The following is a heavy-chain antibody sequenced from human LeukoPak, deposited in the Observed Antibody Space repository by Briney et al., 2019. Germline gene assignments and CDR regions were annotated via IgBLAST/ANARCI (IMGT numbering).Heavy chain of an antibody. D-gene: IGHD3-3*01. CDR3: AKARIDFWSGPYYYGMDV. CDR2: ISYSGGST. CDR1: GFTFSSYG. J-gene: IGHJ6*02. V-gene: IGHV3-23*01. Sequence: PGGSLKLSCAASGFTFSSYGMSWVRQAPGKGLEWVSSISYSGGSTDYADSVKGGFTISRDNSKNTLYLQMNSLRAEDTAVYYCAKARIDFWSGPYYYGMDVWGQGTTVTVSS.